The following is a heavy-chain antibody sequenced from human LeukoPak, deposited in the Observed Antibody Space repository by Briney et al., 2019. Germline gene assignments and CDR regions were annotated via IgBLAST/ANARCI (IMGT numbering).Heavy chain of an antibody. D-gene: IGHD1-26*01. CDR2: INWNGGST. J-gene: IGHJ4*02. CDR3: ARKVGAPDY. Sequence: GGSLRLSCAASGFTFDDYGMSWVRQAPGKGLKWVSGINWNGGSTTYTDSVKGRFTISRDNAKNSLYLQMNSLRAEDTAVYYCARKVGAPDYWGQGTLVTVSS. CDR1: GFTFDDYG. V-gene: IGHV3-20*04.